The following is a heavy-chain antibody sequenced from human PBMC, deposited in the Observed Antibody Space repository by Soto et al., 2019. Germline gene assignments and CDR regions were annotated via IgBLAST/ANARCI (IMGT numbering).Heavy chain of an antibody. CDR3: ARVEYGSGSYYKENWFDP. Sequence: SETLSLTCTVSGGSISSYYWSWIRQPPGKGLEWIGYIYYSGSTNYNPSLKSRVTISVDTSKNQFSLKLSSVTAADTAVYYCARVEYGSGSYYKENWFDPWGQGTLVTVSS. CDR1: GGSISSYY. J-gene: IGHJ5*02. D-gene: IGHD3-10*01. CDR2: IYYSGST. V-gene: IGHV4-59*01.